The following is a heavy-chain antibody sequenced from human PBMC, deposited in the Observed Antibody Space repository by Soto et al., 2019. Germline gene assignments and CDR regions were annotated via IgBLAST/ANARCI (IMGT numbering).Heavy chain of an antibody. J-gene: IGHJ6*02. CDR3: ARGAPVAARAGGYYYGMDV. D-gene: IGHD6-6*01. CDR1: GYTFTSYD. CDR2: MNPNSGNT. V-gene: IGHV1-8*02. Sequence: ASVKVSCKASGYTFTSYDINWVRQATRQELEWMGWMNPNSGNTGYAQKFQGRVTMTRNTSISTAYMELSSLGSEDTAVYYCARGAPVAARAGGYYYGMDVWGQGTTVTVSS.